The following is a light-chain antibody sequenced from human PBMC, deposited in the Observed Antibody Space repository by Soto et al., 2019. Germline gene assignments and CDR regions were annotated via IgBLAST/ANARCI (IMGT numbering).Light chain of an antibody. J-gene: IGKJ1*01. CDR2: VAS. CDR3: HQYGDSPT. CDR1: QSVVSDY. Sequence: EMVLTQSPGTLALSPGEIATLSCTSSQSVVSDYLDWYQQKPGQAPRLLIYVASTRATGIPDRFSGSGSGTDFTLTISRLEPEDFAVYYWHQYGDSPTFGQATKVE. V-gene: IGKV3-20*01.